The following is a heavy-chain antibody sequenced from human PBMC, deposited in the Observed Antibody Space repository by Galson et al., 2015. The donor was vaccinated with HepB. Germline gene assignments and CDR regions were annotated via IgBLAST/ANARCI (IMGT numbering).Heavy chain of an antibody. V-gene: IGHV3-9*01. J-gene: IGHJ3*02. CDR2: ISWNSGSI. CDR3: AKDRDWGWPDAFDI. CDR1: GFTFDDYA. Sequence: SLRLSCAASGFTFDDYAMHWVRQAPGKGLEWVSGISWNSGSIGYADSVKGRFTISRDNAKNSLYLQMNSLRAEDTALYYCAKDRDWGWPDAFDIWGQGTMVTVSS. D-gene: IGHD7-27*01.